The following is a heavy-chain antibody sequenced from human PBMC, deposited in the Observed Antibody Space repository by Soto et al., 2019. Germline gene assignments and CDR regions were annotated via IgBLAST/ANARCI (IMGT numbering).Heavy chain of an antibody. Sequence: SETLSLTCTVSGYSISSGYYWSWIRQTPGKGLEWIGSISYSGTSYYNPSLRSRVTISMDTSNNHFSLKLNSLTATDTAVYYCARDSGGQSECGHWSDPWGQGTLVTVSS. CDR1: GYSISSGYY. D-gene: IGHD2-15*01. J-gene: IGHJ5*02. CDR3: ARDSGGQSECGHWSDP. V-gene: IGHV4-38-2*02. CDR2: ISYSGTS.